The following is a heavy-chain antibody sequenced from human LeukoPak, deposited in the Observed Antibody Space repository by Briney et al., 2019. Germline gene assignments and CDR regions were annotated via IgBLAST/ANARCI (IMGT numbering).Heavy chain of an antibody. CDR1: GFTFTSYT. CDR3: VRDWTYAFDL. CDR2: IMRTADFT. Sequence: GGSLRLSCAASGFTFTSYTMNWVRQAPGRGLEWISYIMRTADFTSYADSVEGRFTISRDDAKNSLYLQMNSLRAEDTAVYYCVRDWTYAFDLWGQGTMVTVSS. D-gene: IGHD3/OR15-3a*01. V-gene: IGHV3-48*01. J-gene: IGHJ3*01.